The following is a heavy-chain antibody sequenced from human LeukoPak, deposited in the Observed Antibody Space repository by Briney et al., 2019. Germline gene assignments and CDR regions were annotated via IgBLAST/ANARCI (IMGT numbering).Heavy chain of an antibody. Sequence: PSETLSLTCTVSGYSISSGYYWGWIRQPARKGLEWIGRIYTSGSTNYNPSLKSRVTMSVDTSKNQFSLKLSSVTAADTAVYYCARDPPPYYYESSGYSGPPPGFDLWGRGTLVTVSS. CDR2: IYTSGST. CDR3: ARDPPPYYYESSGYSGPPPGFDL. D-gene: IGHD3-22*01. J-gene: IGHJ2*01. CDR1: GYSISSGYY. V-gene: IGHV4-4*07.